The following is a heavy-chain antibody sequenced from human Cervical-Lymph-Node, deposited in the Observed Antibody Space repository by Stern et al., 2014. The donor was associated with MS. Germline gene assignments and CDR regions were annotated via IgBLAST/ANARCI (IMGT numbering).Heavy chain of an antibody. J-gene: IGHJ6*02. CDR2: IIPIYGTA. Sequence: QVQLVQSGAEVKKPGSSVKVSCKASGGTFSSYAISWVRQAPGQGLEWMGGIIPIYGTANYAQKFQGRVTITADESTSTAYMELSSLRSEDTAVYCCSLWRGDYYYYGMDVWGQGTTVTVSS. CDR3: SLWRGDYYYYGMDV. CDR1: GGTFSSYA. D-gene: IGHD2-21*01. V-gene: IGHV1-69*01.